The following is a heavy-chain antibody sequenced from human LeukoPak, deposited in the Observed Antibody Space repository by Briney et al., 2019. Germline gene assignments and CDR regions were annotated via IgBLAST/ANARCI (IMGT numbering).Heavy chain of an antibody. Sequence: ASVKVSCKASGYTFSSYPMIWVRQAPGQGLEWMGGIIPIFGTANYAQKFQGRVTITADESTSTAYMELSSLRSEDTAVYYCARGPWSGYYSYYFDYWGQGTLVTVSS. D-gene: IGHD3-3*01. CDR3: ARGPWSGYYSYYFDY. V-gene: IGHV1-69*13. CDR2: IIPIFGTA. CDR1: GYTFSSYP. J-gene: IGHJ4*02.